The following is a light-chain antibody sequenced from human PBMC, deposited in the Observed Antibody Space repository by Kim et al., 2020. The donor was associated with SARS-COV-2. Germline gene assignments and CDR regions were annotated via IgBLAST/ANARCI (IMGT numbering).Light chain of an antibody. CDR3: LHQNSGAQLV. CDR1: TGGVTGDDV. J-gene: IGLJ2*01. CDR2: NTS. V-gene: IGLV7-43*01. Sequence: TFTPGSASSTGGVTGDDVPNWHQLTPAQAPRPLIYNTSHSHSGTPRRFSASLLGGKAALTLSGVQPEDEADYYCLHQNSGAQLVFGGGTKVTVL.